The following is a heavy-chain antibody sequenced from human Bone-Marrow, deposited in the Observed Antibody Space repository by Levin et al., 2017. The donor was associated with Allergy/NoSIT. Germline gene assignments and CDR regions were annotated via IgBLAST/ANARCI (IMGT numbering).Heavy chain of an antibody. CDR2: ISMSSSYT. CDR1: GFSFRDFY. CDR3: AAMKYDSGDFPGIDY. V-gene: IGHV3-11*06. D-gene: IGHD4-17*01. J-gene: IGHJ4*02. Sequence: GESLKISCAASGFSFRDFYMSWVRQAPGKGLEWVSYISMSSSYTNYGDSVKGRFTISRDDAQNSLFLQMNSLGAGDTAVYYCAAMKYDSGDFPGIDYWGQGTLVTVSS.